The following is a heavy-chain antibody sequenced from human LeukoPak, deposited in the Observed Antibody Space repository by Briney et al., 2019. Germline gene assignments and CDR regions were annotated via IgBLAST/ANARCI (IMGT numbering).Heavy chain of an antibody. D-gene: IGHD4-23*01. CDR3: VRDVLMNDYGGNSGVSNYFDY. J-gene: IGHJ4*02. Sequence: GGSLRLSCAAAGFTFSDYAMHWVRQAPGKGLEWVAVISSDENTKHYAYSVKGRFTISRDNSKNTLYLQMNSLRAEDTAVYYCVRDVLMNDYGGNSGVSNYFDYWGQGTLVTVSS. CDR2: ISSDENTK. CDR1: GFTFSDYA. V-gene: IGHV3-30-3*01.